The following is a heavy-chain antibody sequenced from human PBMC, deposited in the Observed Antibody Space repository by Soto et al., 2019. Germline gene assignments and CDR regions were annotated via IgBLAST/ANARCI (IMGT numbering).Heavy chain of an antibody. D-gene: IGHD3-22*01. CDR2: IWYDGSDK. Sequence: GGSLRLSCAASGLTFSSYGMHWVRQAPGKGLEWVAVIWYDGSDKYYADTVRGRFTISRDNSKNTLYLQMTGLRAEDTAVYFCARGTFYYDSSGHYAPEYWGQGTLVTVSS. V-gene: IGHV3-33*01. CDR1: GLTFSSYG. CDR3: ARGTFYYDSSGHYAPEY. J-gene: IGHJ4*02.